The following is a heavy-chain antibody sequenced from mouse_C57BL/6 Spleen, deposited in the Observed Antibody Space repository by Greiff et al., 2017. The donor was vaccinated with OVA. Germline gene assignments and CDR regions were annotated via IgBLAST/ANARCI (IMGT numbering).Heavy chain of an antibody. Sequence: QVQLKESGAELARPGASVKMSCKASGYTFTSYTMHWVKQRPGQGLEWIGYINPSSGYTKYNQKFKDKATLTADKSSSTAYMQLSSLTSEDSAVYYCARWDSSGSFFDYWGQGTTLTVSS. V-gene: IGHV1-4*01. CDR3: ARWDSSGSFFDY. J-gene: IGHJ2*01. D-gene: IGHD3-2*02. CDR2: INPSSGYT. CDR1: GYTFTSYT.